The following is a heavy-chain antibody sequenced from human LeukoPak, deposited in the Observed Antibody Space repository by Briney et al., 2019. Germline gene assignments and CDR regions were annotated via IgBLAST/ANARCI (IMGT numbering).Heavy chain of an antibody. Sequence: SETLSLTCTVSGGSISRSSYYWGWIRQPPGKRLEWIGSIYYSGSTYYNPSLKSRVTISVDTSKNQFFLKLSSVTAADTAVYYCARHPSYGDFDYWGQGTLVTVSS. D-gene: IGHD4-17*01. CDR3: ARHPSYGDFDY. CDR2: IYYSGST. CDR1: GGSISRSSYY. V-gene: IGHV4-39*01. J-gene: IGHJ4*02.